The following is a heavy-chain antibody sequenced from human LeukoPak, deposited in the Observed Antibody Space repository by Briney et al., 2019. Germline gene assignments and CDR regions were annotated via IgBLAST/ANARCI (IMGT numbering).Heavy chain of an antibody. J-gene: IGHJ6*02. CDR2: ISSSGSTI. Sequence: PGGSLRLSCAASGFTFSDYYMSWIRQAPGKGLEWVSYISSSGSTIYYADSVKGRLTISRHNAKNSLYLQMNSMRAEDTAVYYCASRRRDGSGSLPYYGMDVWGQGTTVTVSS. D-gene: IGHD3-10*01. CDR3: ASRRRDGSGSLPYYGMDV. V-gene: IGHV3-11*01. CDR1: GFTFSDYY.